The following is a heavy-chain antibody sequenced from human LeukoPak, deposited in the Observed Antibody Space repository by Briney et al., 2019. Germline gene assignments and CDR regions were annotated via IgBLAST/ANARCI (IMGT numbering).Heavy chain of an antibody. D-gene: IGHD5-24*01. J-gene: IGHJ4*02. CDR2: LPPDELGI. V-gene: IGHV3-74*01. CDR3: ARDRDGYPGY. CDR1: GFTFTNYW. Sequence: GGSLRLSCAASGFTFTNYWMHWVRQAPGMGLVWVSRLPPDELGIIYADSVKGRFTVSRDNAKNSLYLQMNSLRAEDTAVYYCARDRDGYPGYWGQGTLVTVSS.